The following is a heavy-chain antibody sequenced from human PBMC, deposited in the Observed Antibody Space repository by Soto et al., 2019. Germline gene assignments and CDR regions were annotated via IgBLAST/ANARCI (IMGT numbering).Heavy chain of an antibody. CDR1: EVTFSSYA. D-gene: IGHD3-22*01. J-gene: IGHJ4*02. CDR3: AKGGATMIVVVIEN. V-gene: IGHV3-23*01. Sequence: PGGSLSLSCAAAEVTFSSYAMSWVRQAPGKGLEWVSAISGSGGSTYYADSVKGRFTISRDNSKNTLYLQMNSLRAEDTAVYYCAKGGATMIVVVIENWGQGTLVTVSS. CDR2: ISGSGGST.